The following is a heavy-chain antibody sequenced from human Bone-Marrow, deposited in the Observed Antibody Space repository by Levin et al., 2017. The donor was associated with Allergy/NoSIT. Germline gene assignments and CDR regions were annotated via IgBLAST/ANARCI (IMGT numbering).Heavy chain of an antibody. CDR3: AKDSSSGEGYY. V-gene: IGHV3-23*01. Sequence: PGESLKISCAASGFTFSSYAMSWVRQAPGKGLEWVSAISGSGGSTYYADSVKGRFTISRDNSKNTLYLQMNSLRAEDTAVYYCAKDSSSGEGYYWGQGTLVTVSS. CDR1: GFTFSSYA. D-gene: IGHD6-19*01. CDR2: ISGSGGST. J-gene: IGHJ4*02.